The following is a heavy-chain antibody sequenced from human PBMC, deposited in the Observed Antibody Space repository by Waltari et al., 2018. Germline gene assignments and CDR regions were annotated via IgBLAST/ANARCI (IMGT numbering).Heavy chain of an antibody. J-gene: IGHJ4*02. V-gene: IGHV3-23*04. CDR2: ISGSGGST. CDR3: AVSTTSNSFLWLVHDY. CDR1: GFTFSSYA. D-gene: IGHD6-19*01. Sequence: EVQLVESGGGLVQPGGSLRLSCAASGFTFSSYAMSWVRQAPGKGLEWVSAISGSGGSTYYADSVKGRFTISRDNSKNTLYLQMNSLRAEDTAVYYCAVSTTSNSFLWLVHDYWGQGTLVTVSS.